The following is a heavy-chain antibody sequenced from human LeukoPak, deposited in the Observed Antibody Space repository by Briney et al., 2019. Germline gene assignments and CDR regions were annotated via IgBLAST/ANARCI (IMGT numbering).Heavy chain of an antibody. V-gene: IGHV3-23*01. J-gene: IGHJ4*02. CDR2: ISGSGTNT. CDR1: GFTFSSYA. CDR3: ATSSYGGNFGLFDY. Sequence: GGSLRLSCAASGFTFSSYAMSWVRQAPGKGLEWVSAISGSGTNTYYADSVKGRFTISRDNAKNTLYLQMNSLRAEDTSVYYCATSSYGGNFGLFDYWGQGILVTVSS. D-gene: IGHD4-23*01.